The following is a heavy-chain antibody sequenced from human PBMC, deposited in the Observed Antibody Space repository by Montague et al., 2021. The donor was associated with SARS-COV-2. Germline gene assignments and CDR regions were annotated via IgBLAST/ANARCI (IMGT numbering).Heavy chain of an antibody. V-gene: IGHV3-11*01. D-gene: IGHD1-26*01. CDR1: GFTFSDYY. CDR2: ISDSGYTI. CDR3: AKDAKAIAY. J-gene: IGHJ4*02. Sequence: SLRLSWSASGFTFSDYYMTWIRQAPGKGLEWVSYISDSGYTIYYADSVKGRFTISRDNAKNSLYLQMNSLRAEDTAMYYCAKDAKAIAYWGQGTLVTVSS.